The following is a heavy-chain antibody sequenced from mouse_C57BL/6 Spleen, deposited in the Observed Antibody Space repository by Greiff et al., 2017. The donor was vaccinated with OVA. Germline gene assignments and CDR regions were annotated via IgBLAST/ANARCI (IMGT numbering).Heavy chain of an antibody. J-gene: IGHJ2*01. V-gene: IGHV1-42*01. CDR3: ANKIYYDYDGGYFDY. CDR1: GYSFTGYY. Sequence: VQLQQSGPELVKPGASVKISCKASGYSFTGYYMNWVKRSPEKSLEWIGEINPSTGGTTYNQKFKAKATLTVDKSSSTAYMQLKSLTSEDSAVYYCANKIYYDYDGGYFDYWGQGTTLTVSS. CDR2: INPSTGGT. D-gene: IGHD2-4*01.